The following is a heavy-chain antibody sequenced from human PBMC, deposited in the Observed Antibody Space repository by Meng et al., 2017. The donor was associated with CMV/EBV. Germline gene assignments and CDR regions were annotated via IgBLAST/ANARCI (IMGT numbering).Heavy chain of an antibody. CDR3: ARDLLPGYYYGMDV. CDR2: IKQDGNEK. J-gene: IGHJ6*02. V-gene: IGHV3-7*01. D-gene: IGHD3-10*01. CDR1: GFTFSSYW. Sequence: GESLKISCAASGFTFSSYWMSWVRQAPGKGLEWVANIKQDGNEKYYVDSVKGRFTISRDNAKNSLYLQMNSLRAEDTAVYYCARDLLPGYYYGMDVWGQGTTVTVSS.